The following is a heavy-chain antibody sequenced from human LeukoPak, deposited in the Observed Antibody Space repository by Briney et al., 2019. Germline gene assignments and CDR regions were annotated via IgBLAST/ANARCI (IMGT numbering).Heavy chain of an antibody. V-gene: IGHV3-23*01. J-gene: IGHJ6*02. CDR3: ARATYYYDSSGYPLGYGMDV. D-gene: IGHD3-22*01. CDR1: GFTFTNHA. CDR2: VSGSGSNT. Sequence: GGSLRLSCVASGFTFTNHAMSWVRQAPGKGLEWVAVVSGSGSNTYYTDSVKGRFTISRDNSKNTLHLLMSSLRSEDTAVYYCARATYYYDSSGYPLGYGMDVWGQGTTVTVSS.